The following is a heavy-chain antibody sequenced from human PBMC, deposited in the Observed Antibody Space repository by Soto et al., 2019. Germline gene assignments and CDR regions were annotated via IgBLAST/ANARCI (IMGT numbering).Heavy chain of an antibody. Sequence: ESGGGVVQPGRSLRLSCAVSGFTFNTYGFHWVRQAPGKGLEWVSVIWSDGNNKYYADSVKGRFTISRDSSKNKLYLQMNSLRVEDTAVYYCARIQLDTIMALDCWGQGTLVTVSS. CDR1: GFTFNTYG. D-gene: IGHD1-1*01. CDR2: IWSDGNNK. V-gene: IGHV3-33*01. CDR3: ARIQLDTIMALDC. J-gene: IGHJ4*02.